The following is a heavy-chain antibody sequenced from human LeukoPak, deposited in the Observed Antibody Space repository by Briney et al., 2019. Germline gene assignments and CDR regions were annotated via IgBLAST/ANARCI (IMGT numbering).Heavy chain of an antibody. CDR3: AKGIAAREGWFDP. Sequence: GGSLRLSCAASGFTFSSYGMHWVRQAPGKGLEWVAFIRYDGSNKYYADSVKGRFTISRDNSKNTLYLQMNSLRAEDTAVYYCAKGIAAREGWFDPWGQGTLVTVSS. D-gene: IGHD6-6*01. J-gene: IGHJ5*02. V-gene: IGHV3-30*02. CDR2: IRYDGSNK. CDR1: GFTFSSYG.